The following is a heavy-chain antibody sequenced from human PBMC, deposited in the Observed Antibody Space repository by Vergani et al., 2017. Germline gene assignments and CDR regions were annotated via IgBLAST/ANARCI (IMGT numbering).Heavy chain of an antibody. J-gene: IGHJ6*02. Sequence: QVQLVQSGAEVKTPGSSVKVSCKASGGTFSSYAISWVRQAPGQGLEWMGGIIPIFGTANYAQKFQGRVTITADESTSTAYMELSSLRSEDTAVYYCASRDITIFGVVIIRGYYYYGMDVWGQGTTVIVSS. D-gene: IGHD3-3*01. CDR1: GGTFSSYA. V-gene: IGHV1-69*01. CDR3: ASRDITIFGVVIIRGYYYYGMDV. CDR2: IIPIFGTA.